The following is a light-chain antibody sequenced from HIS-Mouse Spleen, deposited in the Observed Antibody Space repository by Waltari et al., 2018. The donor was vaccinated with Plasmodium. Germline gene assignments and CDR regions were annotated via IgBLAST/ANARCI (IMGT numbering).Light chain of an antibody. V-gene: IGKV3-15*01. Sequence: EIVMTQSPATPSVSPGERATLSCRASQSVSSNLAWYQQKPGQAPRLLIYGASTRATSIPARFSGSGSGTEFTLTISSLQSEDFAVYYCQQYNNWSFTFGPGTKVDIK. CDR2: GAS. J-gene: IGKJ3*01. CDR3: QQYNNWSFT. CDR1: QSVSSN.